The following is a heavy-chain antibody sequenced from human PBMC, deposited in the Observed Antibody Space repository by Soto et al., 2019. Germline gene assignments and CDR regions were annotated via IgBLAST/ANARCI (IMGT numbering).Heavy chain of an antibody. J-gene: IGHJ6*02. CDR1: GFTFRIYS. D-gene: IGHD3-3*01. Sequence: GGSLRLSCAASGFTFRIYSMNWVRQAPGKGLEWVSYISSTSGTIYYADSVKGRFTISRDNAKNSLYLQMNSLRDEDTAVYYCARDSSNFGVVIMGYSDSYGIDVWGQGTTVTVA. CDR2: ISSTSGTI. V-gene: IGHV3-48*02. CDR3: ARDSSNFGVVIMGYSDSYGIDV.